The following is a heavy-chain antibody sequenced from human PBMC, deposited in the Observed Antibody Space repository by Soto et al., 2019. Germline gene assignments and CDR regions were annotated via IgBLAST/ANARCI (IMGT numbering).Heavy chain of an antibody. J-gene: IGHJ4*02. D-gene: IGHD2-15*01. Sequence: SETLSHTCTVSGGSISSSSYYWGWNRQPPGKGLEWIGSIYYSGSTYYNKSLKSRVTISVDTSKNQFSLKLSSVTAADTAVYYCARHTPAISISDHWGQGTLVTVSS. CDR1: GGSISSSSYY. CDR3: ARHTPAISISDH. V-gene: IGHV4-39*01. CDR2: IYYSGST.